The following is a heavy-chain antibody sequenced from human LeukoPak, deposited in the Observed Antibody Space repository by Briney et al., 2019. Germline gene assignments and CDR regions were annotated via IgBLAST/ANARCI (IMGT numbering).Heavy chain of an antibody. CDR1: GASIDGHY. CDR3: ARLSRVAVAGSYGYHSMDV. J-gene: IGHJ6*02. D-gene: IGHD6-19*01. Sequence: SETLSLTCTVSGASIDGHYWSWIRLPPGKGLEWIGFVYYSGSISYNPSLKSQVTISADTSNNQFSLKLDSVTAADTAVYYCARLSRVAVAGSYGYHSMDVWGRGTTATVSS. V-gene: IGHV4-59*11. CDR2: VYYSGSI.